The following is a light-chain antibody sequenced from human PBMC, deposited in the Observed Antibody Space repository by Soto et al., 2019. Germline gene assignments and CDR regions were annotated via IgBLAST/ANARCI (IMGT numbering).Light chain of an antibody. V-gene: IGLV4-69*01. Sequence: QPVLTQSPSASASLGASVKLTCTLSSGHSNYVIAWHQQQPEKGPRYLMNLNSDGSHSKGDGIPDRFSGSSSGAERYLTISSLQSEDEADYYCQTCDTGIRVFGGGTKLTVL. J-gene: IGLJ2*01. CDR2: LNSDGSH. CDR3: QTCDTGIRV. CDR1: SGHSNYV.